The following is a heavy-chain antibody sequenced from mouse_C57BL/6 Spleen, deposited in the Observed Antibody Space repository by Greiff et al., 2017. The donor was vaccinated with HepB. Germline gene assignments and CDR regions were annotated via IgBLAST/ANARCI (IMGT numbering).Heavy chain of an antibody. Sequence: ESGPGLVKPSQSLSLTCSVTGYSITSGYYWNWIRQFPGNKLEWMGYISYDGSNNYNPSLKNRISITRDTSKNQFFLKLNSVTTEDTATYYCAREGIYYGNPCGYWGQGTTLTVSS. D-gene: IGHD2-1*01. CDR2: ISYDGSN. CDR1: GYSITSGYY. V-gene: IGHV3-6*01. CDR3: AREGIYYGNPCGY. J-gene: IGHJ2*01.